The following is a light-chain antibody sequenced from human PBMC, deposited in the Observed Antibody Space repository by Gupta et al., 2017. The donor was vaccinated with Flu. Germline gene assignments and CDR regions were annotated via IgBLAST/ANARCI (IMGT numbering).Light chain of an antibody. V-gene: IGKV2-30*01. CDR1: QGLVYSDGNTY. CDR2: QVS. J-gene: IGKJ1*01. CDR3: MQGAHWPWA. Sequence: DVVMTQPPLFLPVTIGQPPSISCRSSQGLVYSDGNTYLHWFQQRPGQSPRRLIYQVSYRDSGVPDRFSGSGSGTDFTLKISRVEAEDVGIYFCMQGAHWPWAFGQGTTVEIK.